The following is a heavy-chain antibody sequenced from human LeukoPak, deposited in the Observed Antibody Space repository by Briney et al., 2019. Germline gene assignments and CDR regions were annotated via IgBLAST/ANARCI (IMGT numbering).Heavy chain of an antibody. CDR2: IWYDGSNK. V-gene: IGHV3-33*01. J-gene: IGHJ4*02. Sequence: GGSLRLSCSASGFTFSSYGMHWVRQAPGKGLEWVAVIWYDGSNKYYADSVKGRFTISRDNSKNTLYLQMNSLRGKDTAVYYCARDRGYFDYFDYWGQGTLVTVSS. CDR1: GFTFSSYG. CDR3: ARDRGYFDYFDY. D-gene: IGHD3-9*01.